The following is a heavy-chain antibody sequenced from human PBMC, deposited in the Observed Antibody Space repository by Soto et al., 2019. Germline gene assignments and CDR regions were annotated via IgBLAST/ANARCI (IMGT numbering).Heavy chain of an antibody. V-gene: IGHV3-48*03. J-gene: IGHJ5*02. Sequence: EVQLVESGGGLVQPGGSLRLSCAASGFTFGSYEMNWVRQAPGKGLEWVSYISSSGSIIYYADSVKGRFTISRDNAKNSLYLQMNGLRAEDTAVYYCARGVLYYYDSSGYPHWLDPWGQGTLVTVSS. CDR1: GFTFGSYE. CDR3: ARGVLYYYDSSGYPHWLDP. D-gene: IGHD3-22*01. CDR2: ISSSGSII.